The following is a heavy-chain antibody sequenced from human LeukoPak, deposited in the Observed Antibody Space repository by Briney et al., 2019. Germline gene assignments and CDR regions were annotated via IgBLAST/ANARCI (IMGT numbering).Heavy chain of an antibody. D-gene: IGHD1-14*01. J-gene: IGHJ4*02. Sequence: ASVKVSCKASGYTFTGYYMHWVRQAPGQGLEWMGIINPNGATTTYAQNFQGRVTMTRDMSTSTVYMELSSLRSEDTAMYYCVRGPARHHHFDYWGQGTLVTVSS. CDR3: VRGPARHHHFDY. V-gene: IGHV1-46*01. CDR2: INPNGATT. CDR1: GYTFTGYY.